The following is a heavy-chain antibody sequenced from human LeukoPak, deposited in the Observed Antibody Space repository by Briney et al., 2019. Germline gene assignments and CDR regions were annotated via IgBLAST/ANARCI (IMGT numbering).Heavy chain of an antibody. CDR2: ISSSSSYI. Sequence: PGGSLRLSCVVSGFTVSTNYMSWVRQAPGKGLEWVSSISSSSSYIYYADSVKGRFTISRDNAKNSLYLQMNSLRAEDTAVYYCARDLRPYYYMDVWGKGTTVTVSS. CDR3: ARDLRPYYYMDV. J-gene: IGHJ6*03. CDR1: GFTVSTNY. V-gene: IGHV3-21*01.